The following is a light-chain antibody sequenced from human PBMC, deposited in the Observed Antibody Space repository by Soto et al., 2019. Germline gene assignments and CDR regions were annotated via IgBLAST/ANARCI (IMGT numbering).Light chain of an antibody. J-gene: IGLJ3*02. Sequence: QSVLTQPPSASGTPGQTVTISCSGGWYNIGKNLGYWYQQLPGTAPKLLIYMTNQRPSGVPDRFSGSKSGSPASLAVSGLRSEDEAVYYCAAWDDSLRAWVFGGGTQLTVL. CDR1: WYNIGKNL. V-gene: IGLV1-47*01. CDR3: AAWDDSLRAWV. CDR2: MTN.